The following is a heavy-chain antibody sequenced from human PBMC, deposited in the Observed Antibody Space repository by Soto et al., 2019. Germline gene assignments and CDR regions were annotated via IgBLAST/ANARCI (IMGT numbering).Heavy chain of an antibody. CDR3: ARWGRELTHFDY. CDR2: IYYSGST. D-gene: IGHD1-26*01. Sequence: QVQLQESGPGLVKPSQTLSLTCTVSGGSISSGGYYWSWIRQHPGKGLEWIGYIYYSGSTYYNPSLKGRVTISVDTSKNQFSLKLSSVTAADTAVYYCARWGRELTHFDYWGQGTLVTVSS. V-gene: IGHV4-31*03. CDR1: GGSISSGGYY. J-gene: IGHJ4*02.